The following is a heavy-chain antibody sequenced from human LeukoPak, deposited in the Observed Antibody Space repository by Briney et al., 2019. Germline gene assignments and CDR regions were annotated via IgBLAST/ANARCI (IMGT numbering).Heavy chain of an antibody. D-gene: IGHD6-19*01. CDR3: ATDLRYYSSGWASFDP. CDR2: FDPEDGET. CDR1: GYTLTELS. Sequence: GASVKVSCKVSGYTLTELSMHWVRQAPGKGLEWMGGFDPEDGETIYAQKFQGRVTMTEDTSTDTAYMELSSLRSEDTAVYYCATDLRYYSSGWASFDPWGQGTLVTVSS. J-gene: IGHJ5*02. V-gene: IGHV1-24*01.